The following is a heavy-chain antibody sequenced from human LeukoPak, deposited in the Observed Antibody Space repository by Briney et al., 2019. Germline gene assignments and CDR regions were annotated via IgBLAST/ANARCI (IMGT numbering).Heavy chain of an antibody. J-gene: IGHJ4*02. V-gene: IGHV4-39*01. CDR3: AVFWSGYDRGNYFDY. Sequence: PSETLSLTCTVSGGSISSSSYYWGWIRQPPGKGLEWIGSIYYSGSTYYNPSLKSRVTISVDTSKNQFSLKLSSVTAADTAVYCCAVFWSGYDRGNYFDYWGQGTLVTVSS. D-gene: IGHD3-3*01. CDR2: IYYSGST. CDR1: GGSISSSSYY.